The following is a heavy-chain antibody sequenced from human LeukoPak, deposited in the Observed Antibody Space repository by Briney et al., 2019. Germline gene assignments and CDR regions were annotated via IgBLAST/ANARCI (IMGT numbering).Heavy chain of an antibody. CDR3: AKDMGYTYALDY. CDR2: IRGSGSTT. V-gene: IGHV3-48*03. Sequence: GGSLILSCGASGFTFSSFEMNWVRQAPGKGLEWVAHIRGSGSTTYYADSVRGRFTISRDNAKNSLYLQMNSLTAEDTAIYYCAKDMGYTYALDYWGQGALVAVSS. CDR1: GFTFSSFE. D-gene: IGHD5-18*01. J-gene: IGHJ4*02.